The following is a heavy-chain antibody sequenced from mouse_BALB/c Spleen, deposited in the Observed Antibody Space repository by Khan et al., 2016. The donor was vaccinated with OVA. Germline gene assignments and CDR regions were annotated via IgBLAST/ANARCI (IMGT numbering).Heavy chain of an antibody. V-gene: IGHV1-7*01. CDR2: INPTTGYT. CDR3: ARSPTMMTQLSY. D-gene: IGHD2-4*01. Sequence: VQLQESGAELAKPGASVKMSCKASGYTFTSYWMHWVKQRPGQGLEWIGFINPTTGYTEYNQKFKDKATLTADKSSSTAYMQLSSLTSEDSAVYYCARSPTMMTQLSYWGQGTLVTVSA. J-gene: IGHJ3*01. CDR1: GYTFTSYW.